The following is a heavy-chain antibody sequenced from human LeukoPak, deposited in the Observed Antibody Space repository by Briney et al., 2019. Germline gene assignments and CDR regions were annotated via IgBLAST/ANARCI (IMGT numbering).Heavy chain of an antibody. CDR2: MNPNSGNT. V-gene: IGHV1-8*03. J-gene: IGHJ3*02. D-gene: IGHD4-17*01. CDR1: GYTFTSYD. Sequence: GASVKVSCKASGYTFTSYDINWVRQATGQGLEWMGWMNPNSGNTGYAQKFQGRVTITRNTSISTAYMELSSLRSEDTAVYYCARTPTTVTTYAFDIWGQGTMVTVSS. CDR3: ARTPTTVTTYAFDI.